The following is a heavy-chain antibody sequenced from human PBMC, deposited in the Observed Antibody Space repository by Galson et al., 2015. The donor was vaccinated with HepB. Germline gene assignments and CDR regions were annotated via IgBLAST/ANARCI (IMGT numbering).Heavy chain of an antibody. Sequence: SLRLSCAASGFTFSSYGMHWVRQAPGKGLEWVAVISYDGSNKYYADSVKGRFTISRDNSKNTLYLQMNSLRAEDTAVYYCAKSIGVVPAAPFDYWGPGTLVTVSS. CDR3: AKSIGVVPAAPFDY. CDR2: ISYDGSNK. J-gene: IGHJ4*02. CDR1: GFTFSSYG. D-gene: IGHD2-2*01. V-gene: IGHV3-30*18.